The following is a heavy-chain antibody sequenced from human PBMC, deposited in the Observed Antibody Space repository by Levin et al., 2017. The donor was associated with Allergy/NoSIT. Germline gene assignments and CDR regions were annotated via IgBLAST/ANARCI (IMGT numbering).Heavy chain of an antibody. CDR1: GFRFRSYG. CDR3: ASVRGYSGHDDD. D-gene: IGHD5-12*01. CDR2: ISYDGSDE. Sequence: LSLTCAASGFRFRSYGMHWVRQAPGKGLRWVTIISYDGSDERYADSVKGRFTISRDNSRNMLYLQMNSLRVEDTGVYYCASVRGYSGHDDDWGQGTLVTVSS. J-gene: IGHJ4*02. V-gene: IGHV3-30*03.